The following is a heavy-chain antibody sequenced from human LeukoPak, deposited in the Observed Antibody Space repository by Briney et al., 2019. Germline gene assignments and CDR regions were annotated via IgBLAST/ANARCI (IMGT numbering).Heavy chain of an antibody. J-gene: IGHJ4*02. CDR1: GFTFGSYA. V-gene: IGHV3-23*01. Sequence: GGSLRLSCAASGFTFGSYAMSWVRQAPGKGLEWVSVISSSGGSTYYADSVKGRFTISRDNSKNTLYLQMNSLRAEDTAIYYCAKALSRTGMIDYWGQGTLVTVSS. CDR3: AKALSRTGMIDY. CDR2: ISSSGGST. D-gene: IGHD1-1*01.